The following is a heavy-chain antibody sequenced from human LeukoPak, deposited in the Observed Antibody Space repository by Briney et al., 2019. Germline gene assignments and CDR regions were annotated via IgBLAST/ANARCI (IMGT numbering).Heavy chain of an antibody. D-gene: IGHD5-24*01. V-gene: IGHV4-39*01. Sequence: SETLSLTCTVSGGSISSSSYYWGWIRQPPGKGLEWIGSIYYSGSTYYNPSLKSRVTISVDTSKNQFSLKLSSVTAADTAVYYCARHRLERYDALDIWGQGTMLTVSS. J-gene: IGHJ3*02. CDR1: GGSISSSSYY. CDR3: ARHRLERYDALDI. CDR2: IYYSGST.